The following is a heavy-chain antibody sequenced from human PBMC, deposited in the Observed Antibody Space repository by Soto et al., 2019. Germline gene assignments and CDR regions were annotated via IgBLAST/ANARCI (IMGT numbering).Heavy chain of an antibody. J-gene: IGHJ3*02. CDR3: AKDGYCSSTSCYYGDYDAFDI. CDR2: ISGSGGST. D-gene: IGHD2-2*03. CDR1: GFTFSSYA. V-gene: IGHV3-23*01. Sequence: GGSLRLSCAASGFTFSSYAMSWVRQAPGKGLEWVSAISGSGGSTYYADSVRGRFTISRDNSKNTLYLQMNSLRAEDTAVYYCAKDGYCSSTSCYYGDYDAFDIWGQGTMVTVS.